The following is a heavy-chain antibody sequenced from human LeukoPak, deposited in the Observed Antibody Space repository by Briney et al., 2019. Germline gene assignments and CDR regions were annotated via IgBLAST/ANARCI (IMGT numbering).Heavy chain of an antibody. CDR1: GGFISSYY. Sequence: SETLSLTCTVSGGFISSYYWSWIRQPPGKRLEWIGYIYYSGSTNYNPSLKSRVTISVDTSKTPFSLKLSSVTAADSAVYYCARQHCSSTSCYFDYWGQGTLVTVSS. CDR3: ARQHCSSTSCYFDY. V-gene: IGHV4-59*01. D-gene: IGHD2-2*01. J-gene: IGHJ4*02. CDR2: IYYSGST.